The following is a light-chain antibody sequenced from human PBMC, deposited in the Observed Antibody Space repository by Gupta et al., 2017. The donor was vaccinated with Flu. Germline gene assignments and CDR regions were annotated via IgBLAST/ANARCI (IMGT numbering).Light chain of an antibody. J-gene: IGKJ2*01. CDR2: AAS. Sequence: GERITFTCPARQIISTYVNCYQQPPGKAPRLLIDAASSLHGSVPSTISGSSSATYFTLTISILHPEDFATYCHQQTYSIPLTFGQGTKLEIK. V-gene: IGKV1-39*01. CDR1: QIISTY. CDR3: QQTYSIPLT.